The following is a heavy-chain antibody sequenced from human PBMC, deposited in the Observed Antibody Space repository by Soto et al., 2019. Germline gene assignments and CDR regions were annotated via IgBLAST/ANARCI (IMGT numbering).Heavy chain of an antibody. CDR1: GDTFNSYA. Sequence: SVKVSCKASGDTFNSYAISWVRQAPGQGLEWMGGIIPIFHTANYAQKFQARVTMTVDESASTAYMELSGLRSDDTADDTAVYYCAKSNYGGDDYFQYGLDVWGQGTTVTVS. CDR2: IIPIFHTA. J-gene: IGHJ6*02. CDR3: VYYCAKSNYGGDDYFQYGLDV. V-gene: IGHV1-69*13. D-gene: IGHD2-21*02.